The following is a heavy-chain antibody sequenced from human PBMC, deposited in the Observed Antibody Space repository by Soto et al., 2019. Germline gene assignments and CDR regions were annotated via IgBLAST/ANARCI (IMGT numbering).Heavy chain of an antibody. D-gene: IGHD3-22*01. Sequence: EVQLVESGGVLVKPGGSLRLSCAASGFTFSNAWMNWVRKAPGKGLEWVGRIKSKSDGETTDYAAPVKGRFTISRDDSKNTMYLQMNSLKTEDTGVSYCTTGLTYYYDSSGYYWAGGMDLWGQGITVTVSS. V-gene: IGHV3-15*01. CDR2: IKSKSDGETT. CDR1: GFTFSNAW. CDR3: TTGLTYYYDSSGYYWAGGMDL. J-gene: IGHJ6*02.